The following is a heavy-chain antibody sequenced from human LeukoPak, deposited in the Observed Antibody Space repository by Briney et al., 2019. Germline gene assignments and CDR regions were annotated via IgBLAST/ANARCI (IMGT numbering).Heavy chain of an antibody. Sequence: ASVKVSCRASGYTFTDYYIHWVRQAPGEGLEWMGWINPDNGGTNYAQKFQGRVTMTRDTSIRTVYMDLSRLRSDDTAVFYCTREARVGNWFDPWGQGTQVTVSS. CDR3: TREARVGNWFDP. CDR2: INPDNGGT. V-gene: IGHV1-2*02. J-gene: IGHJ5*02. D-gene: IGHD2-2*01. CDR1: GYTFTDYY.